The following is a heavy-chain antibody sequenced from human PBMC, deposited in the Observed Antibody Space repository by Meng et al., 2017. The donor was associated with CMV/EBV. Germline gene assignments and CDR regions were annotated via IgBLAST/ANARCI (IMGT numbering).Heavy chain of an antibody. CDR1: GFTFSGSA. V-gene: IGHV3-73*01. Sequence: GESLKISCAASGFTFSGSAMHWVRQASGQGLEWVGRTRSKANSYATAYAASVKGRFTISRDDSKNTAYLQMNSLKTEDTAVYYCTRRLMSRGGLIGYWGQGTLVTVSS. D-gene: IGHD5/OR15-5a*01. J-gene: IGHJ4*02. CDR2: TRSKANSYAT. CDR3: TRRLMSRGGLIGY.